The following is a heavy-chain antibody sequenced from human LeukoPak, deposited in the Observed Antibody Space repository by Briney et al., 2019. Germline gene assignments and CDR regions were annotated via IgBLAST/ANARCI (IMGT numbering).Heavy chain of an antibody. J-gene: IGHJ4*02. CDR3: ARRWRATHYFDY. CDR1: GGTFSSYA. V-gene: IGHV1-69*13. CDR2: IIPIFGTA. D-gene: IGHD2-15*01. Sequence: ASVKLSCKASGGTFSSYAISWVRQAPGQGLEWMGGIIPIFGTANCAQKFQGRVTITADESTSTAYMELSSLRAEDTAVYYCARRWRATHYFDYWGQGTLVTVSS.